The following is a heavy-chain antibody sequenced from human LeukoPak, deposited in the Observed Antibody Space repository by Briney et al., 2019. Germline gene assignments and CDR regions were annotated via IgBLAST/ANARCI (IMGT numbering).Heavy chain of an antibody. D-gene: IGHD6-6*01. Sequence: ASVKVSCKASGYTFTGYYMHWVRQAPGQGLEWMGWINPNSGGTNYAQKLQGRVTMTTDTSTSTAYMELRSLRSDDTAVYYCARESGYSSSSDYWGQGTLVTVSS. CDR3: ARESGYSSSSDY. V-gene: IGHV1-2*02. CDR2: INPNSGGT. CDR1: GYTFTGYY. J-gene: IGHJ4*02.